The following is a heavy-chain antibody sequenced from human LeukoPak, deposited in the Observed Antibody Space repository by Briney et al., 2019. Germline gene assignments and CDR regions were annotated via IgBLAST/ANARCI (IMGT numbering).Heavy chain of an antibody. Sequence: PGGSLRLSCAASGFTFSTFSMYWVRQAPGKGLEWVALISHSGSEKYYADSVEGRFTISRDNSRNTLYLQMNSLSVEDTAFYYCAKDLANSWTIDYWGQGTLVTVPS. CDR3: AKDLANSWTIDY. CDR1: GFTFSTFS. CDR2: ISHSGSEK. V-gene: IGHV3-30-3*01. J-gene: IGHJ4*02. D-gene: IGHD1-1*01.